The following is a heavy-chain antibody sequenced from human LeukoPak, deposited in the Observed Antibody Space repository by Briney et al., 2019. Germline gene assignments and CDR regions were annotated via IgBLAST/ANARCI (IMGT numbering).Heavy chain of an antibody. CDR1: GYSFTNYW. J-gene: IGHJ3*02. CDR2: IYTDNSDV. V-gene: IGHV5-51*01. Sequence: GESLKISCKASGYSFTNYWIVWLRQVPGRGLEWMGIIYTDNSDVRYSPSFRGRVNISADKSVHTAYLQWSSLKASDTAMYYCTRAVEMAMINAFNIWGQGTMVTVSS. CDR3: TRAVEMAMINAFNI. D-gene: IGHD5-24*01.